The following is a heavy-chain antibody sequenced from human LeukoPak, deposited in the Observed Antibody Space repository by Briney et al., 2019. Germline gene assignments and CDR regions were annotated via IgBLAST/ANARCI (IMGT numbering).Heavy chain of an antibody. CDR3: TTDQFLRSTTYYGMDV. D-gene: IGHD5-12*01. CDR1: GFTFSNAW. CDR2: IRSKADGGTT. Sequence: GSLRLSCAASGFTFSNAWMNWVRQAPGKGLEWVGHIRSKADGGTTDYAAPVKGRFTISRDDSKNTLYLQMNGLKTEDTALYYCTTDQFLRSTTYYGMDVWGQGTTVTVSS. J-gene: IGHJ6*02. V-gene: IGHV3-15*07.